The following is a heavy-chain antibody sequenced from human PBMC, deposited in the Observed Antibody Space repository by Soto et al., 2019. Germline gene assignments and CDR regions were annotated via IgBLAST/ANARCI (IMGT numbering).Heavy chain of an antibody. Sequence: EVQLLESGGGLVQPGGSLRLSCVASGFTFTTHAMSWVRQSPGKGLEWVSTFSGSGGNIYYAEAVKGRLTISRDDSKNTLYLQMNSLRVEDTAVYYCASRPSDVYYYGVFDFWGRGTLVTVAA. CDR2: FSGSGGNI. D-gene: IGHD3-16*01. V-gene: IGHV3-23*01. CDR3: ASRPSDVYYYGVFDF. CDR1: GFTFTTHA. J-gene: IGHJ4*02.